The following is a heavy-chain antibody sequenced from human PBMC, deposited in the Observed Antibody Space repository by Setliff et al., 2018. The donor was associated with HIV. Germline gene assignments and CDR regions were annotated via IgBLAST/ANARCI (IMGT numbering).Heavy chain of an antibody. D-gene: IGHD1-26*01. J-gene: IGHJ4*02. CDR3: AGGPGTTSIDY. V-gene: IGHV4-39*07. CDR1: GGSITSAPYN. Sequence: SENLSLTCTVSGGSITSAPYNWGWIRQPPGKGLEWVGSLFSRGTTYYHPSLKSRVTISLDASRNQFSLELISVTAADTAVYYCAGGPGTTSIDYWAQGTLVTSPQ. CDR2: LFSRGTT.